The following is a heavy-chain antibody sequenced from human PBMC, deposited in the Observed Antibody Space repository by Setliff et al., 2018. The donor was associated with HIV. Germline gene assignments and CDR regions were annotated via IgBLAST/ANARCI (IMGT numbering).Heavy chain of an antibody. CDR3: AIRGSSGWYVGGYFDY. CDR2: IHYSGST. J-gene: IGHJ4*02. V-gene: IGHV4-59*11. D-gene: IGHD6-19*01. Sequence: PSETLSLTCTVSGGSITGHYWSWIRQPPGKGLEWIGYIHYSGSTNYNPSLKSRVTMSVDTSKNQFSLKLSSVTAADTAVYYCAIRGSSGWYVGGYFDYWGQGTLVTVSS. CDR1: GGSITGHY.